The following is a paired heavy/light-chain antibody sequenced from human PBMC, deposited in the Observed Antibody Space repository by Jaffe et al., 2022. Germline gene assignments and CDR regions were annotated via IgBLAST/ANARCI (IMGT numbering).Heavy chain of an antibody. Sequence: EVQLVESGGGLVQPGRSLRLSCTTSGFSFGEYAMSWFRQAPGKGLEWVGFIRSKANGGTTEYAASVKGRFTISRDDGKSIAYLQMNSLKTEDTAVYYCIRDYRYCTGTSCFDDWFDPWGQGTLVTVSS. CDR1: GFSFGEYA. CDR3: IRDYRYCTGTSCFDDWFDP. J-gene: IGHJ5*02. D-gene: IGHD2-2*01. CDR2: IRSKANGGTT. V-gene: IGHV3-49*03.
Light chain of an antibody. J-gene: IGKJ2*01. CDR1: QSLLETNGYNY. V-gene: IGKV2-28*01. CDR2: FGS. Sequence: DIVMTQSPLSLPVTPGEPASISCRSSQSLLETNGYNYLEWFLQKPGQSPQLLIYFGSNRASGVPDRFSGSGSGTDFTLKISRVEAEDVGVYYCMQALQAPRTFGQGTKLEIK. CDR3: MQALQAPRT.